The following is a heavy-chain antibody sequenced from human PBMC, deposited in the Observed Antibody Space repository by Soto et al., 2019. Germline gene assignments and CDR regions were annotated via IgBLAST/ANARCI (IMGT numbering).Heavy chain of an antibody. D-gene: IGHD2-21*01. CDR2: INPSSGAT. J-gene: IGHJ6*02. Sequence: QEQLVQSGAEVKEPGASLKVSCKASGDTFTSNYIHWVRQAPGQGLEWMGRINPSSGATLYAQKFQGRLTLTTDTSTSTVYMDLNSLKSEDSAVYCASRVLCDMDVWGQGTTVTVSS. CDR1: GDTFTSNY. CDR3: SRVLCDMDV. V-gene: IGHV1-46*01.